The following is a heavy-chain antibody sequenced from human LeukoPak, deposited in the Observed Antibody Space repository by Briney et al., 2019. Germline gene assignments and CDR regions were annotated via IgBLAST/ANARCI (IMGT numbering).Heavy chain of an antibody. CDR3: AKDPVDYYDILTGAFDI. Sequence: ASXXXFSSXXXXXXXXXXXXXXEXXAVXSYDGSNKYYADSVKGRFTISRDNSKNTLYLQMNSLRAEDTAVYYCAKDPVDYYDILTGAFDIWGQGTMVTVSS. J-gene: IGHJ3*02. CDR1: XXXFSSXX. CDR2: XSYDGSNK. D-gene: IGHD3-9*01. V-gene: IGHV3-30-3*01.